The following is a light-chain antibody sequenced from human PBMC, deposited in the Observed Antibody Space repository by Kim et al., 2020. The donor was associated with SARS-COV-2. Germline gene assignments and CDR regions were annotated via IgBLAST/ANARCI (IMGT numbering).Light chain of an antibody. J-gene: IGLJ1*01. CDR2: NVH. CDR3: SSYAGIGNGI. V-gene: IGLV2-8*01. CDR1: SRDVGAYDD. Sequence: GQTITIACTGTSRDVGAYDDVTWDQHQPGGVPRLLFHNVHRRPTAVPSRCAGSKAGNAASLTVSGLQPEEEADYYCSSYAGIGNGIFGTGTKVTVL.